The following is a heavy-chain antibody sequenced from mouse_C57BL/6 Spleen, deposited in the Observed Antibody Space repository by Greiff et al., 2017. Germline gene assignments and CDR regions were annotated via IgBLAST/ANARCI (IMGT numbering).Heavy chain of an antibody. Sequence: EVKLMESGGGLVKPGGSLKLSCAASGFTFSDYGMHWVRQAPEKGLEWVAYISSGSSTIYYADTVKGRFTISRDTAKNTLFLQMTRLRSEDTAMFYCARCSSYGGAMDDWGQGTSVTVSS. V-gene: IGHV5-17*01. J-gene: IGHJ4*01. CDR2: ISSGSSTI. CDR1: GFTFSDYG. CDR3: ARCSSYGGAMDD. D-gene: IGHD1-1*01.